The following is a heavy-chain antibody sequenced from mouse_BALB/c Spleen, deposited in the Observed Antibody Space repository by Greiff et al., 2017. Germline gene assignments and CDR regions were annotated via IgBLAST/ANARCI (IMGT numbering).Heavy chain of an antibody. V-gene: IGHV1-5*01. CDR2: IYPGNSDT. Sequence: VHVKQSGTVLARPGASVKMSCKASGYTFTSYWMHWVKQRPGQGLEWIGAIYPGNSDTSYNQKFKGKAKLTAVTSTSTAYMELSSLTNEDSAVYYCTRDGYDRGAWFAYWGQGTLVTVSA. D-gene: IGHD2-2*01. CDR1: GYTFTSYW. J-gene: IGHJ3*01. CDR3: TRDGYDRGAWFAY.